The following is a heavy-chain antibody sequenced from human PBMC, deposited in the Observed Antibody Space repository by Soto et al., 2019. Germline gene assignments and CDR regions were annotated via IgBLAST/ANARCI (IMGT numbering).Heavy chain of an antibody. Sequence: EVQLLESGGGLVQPGGSLRLSCAASGFTFSSYAVSWVRQAPGKGLEWVSTISGSGGVTYYADSVKGRFTTSRDNSKNPLYLQICSLRAEDTAVYYCAKSPRGYNMFDMRVRGQGTTVTVS. V-gene: IGHV3-23*01. CDR1: GFTFSSYA. D-gene: IGHD1-20*01. J-gene: IGHJ6*02. CDR2: ISGSGGVT. CDR3: AKSPRGYNMFDMRV.